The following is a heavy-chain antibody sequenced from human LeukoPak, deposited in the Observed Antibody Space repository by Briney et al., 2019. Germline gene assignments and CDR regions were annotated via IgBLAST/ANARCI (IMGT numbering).Heavy chain of an antibody. CDR2: ISYDGSNK. Sequence: GGSLRLSCAASGFTFSSYAMHWVRQAPGKGLEWVAVISYDGSNKYYADSVKGRFTISRDNSKNTLYLQMNSLRAEDTAVYYCARLWSTSCKGGSCPHQPNYWGQGTRVTVPS. J-gene: IGHJ4*02. CDR3: ARLWSTSCKGGSCPHQPNY. V-gene: IGHV3-30*04. D-gene: IGHD2-15*01. CDR1: GFTFSSYA.